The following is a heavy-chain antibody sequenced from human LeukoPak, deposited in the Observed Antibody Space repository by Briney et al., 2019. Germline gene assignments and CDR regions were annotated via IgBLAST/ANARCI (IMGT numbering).Heavy chain of an antibody. CDR1: GGTFISYV. J-gene: IGHJ4*02. V-gene: IGHV1-69*10. Sequence: SVKVSCKASGGTFISYVISWVRQAPGQGLEWVGGAIPFLGTANYAQKFQDRITITAEKSTTTTYMELRSLRSDDTAIYYCAILGTVPYWGQGTQITVSS. D-gene: IGHD1-26*01. CDR3: AILGTVPY. CDR2: AIPFLGTA.